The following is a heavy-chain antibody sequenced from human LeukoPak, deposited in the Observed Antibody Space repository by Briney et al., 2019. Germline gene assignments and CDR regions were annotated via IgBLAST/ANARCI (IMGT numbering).Heavy chain of an antibody. CDR1: GFTFSSYA. CDR2: ISSNGGST. V-gene: IGHV3-64D*09. J-gene: IGHJ4*02. Sequence: PGGSLRLSCSASGFTFSSYAMHWVRQAPGKGLEYVSAISSNGGSTYYADSVKGRFTISRDNSKNTLYLQMSSLRAEDTAVYYCAKDKGAYYDGSGYFDYWGQGTLVTVSS. D-gene: IGHD3-22*01. CDR3: AKDKGAYYDGSGYFDY.